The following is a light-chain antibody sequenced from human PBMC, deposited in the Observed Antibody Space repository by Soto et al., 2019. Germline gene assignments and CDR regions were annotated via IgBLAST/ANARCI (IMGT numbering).Light chain of an antibody. CDR2: LEGSGSY. J-gene: IGLJ2*01. Sequence: QLVLTQSSSASASLGSSVKLTCTLSSGHSSYIIAWHQQQPGKAPRYLMKLEGSGSYNKGSGVPDRFSGSSSGADRYLTISNLQFDDVADYYCETWDSNTVVFGGGTKLTVL. V-gene: IGLV4-60*02. CDR3: ETWDSNTVV. CDR1: SGHSSYI.